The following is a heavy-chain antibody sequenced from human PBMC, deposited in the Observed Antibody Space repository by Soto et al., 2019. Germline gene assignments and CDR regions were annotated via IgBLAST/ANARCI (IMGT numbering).Heavy chain of an antibody. J-gene: IGHJ6*02. CDR1: GGTPSNSA. V-gene: IGHV1-69*01. D-gene: IGHD6-19*01. CDR3: ASSRIVVVGSRAYYGMDV. Sequence: QVQLVQSGAEVKKPGSSVRVSCKASGGTPSNSAFSWVRQAPGQGLEWMGGIIPVLGIVKYAKNREGIVTITADESTNTAYMELRSLRYEDRAVYYCASSRIVVVGSRAYYGMDVWGQGTTVTVSS. CDR2: IIPVLGIV.